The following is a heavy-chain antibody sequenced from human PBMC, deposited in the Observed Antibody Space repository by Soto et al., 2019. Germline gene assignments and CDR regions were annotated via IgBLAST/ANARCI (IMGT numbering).Heavy chain of an antibody. D-gene: IGHD1-26*01. V-gene: IGHV4-39*01. CDR2: VYYSGST. CDR1: GVSISGSRYY. J-gene: IGHJ6*02. Sequence: SETRSLTWTVSGVSISGSRYYWGWLRQPPGRGLEWIGNVYYSGSTYYTPSLRSRVTLYVDTSKNQFSLNLNSVTAADTAVYYCARGGIPPSGYGIAYAMDVWGQGTTVTVSS. CDR3: ARGGIPPSGYGIAYAMDV.